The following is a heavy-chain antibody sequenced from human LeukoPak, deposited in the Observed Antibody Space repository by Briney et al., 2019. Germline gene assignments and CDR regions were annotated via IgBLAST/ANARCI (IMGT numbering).Heavy chain of an antibody. CDR2: ISSTSGYI. CDR1: GFTFSSYS. CDR3: ARDTSGGYTYYFDS. V-gene: IGHV3-21*01. J-gene: IGHJ4*02. Sequence: GGSLRLSCAASGFTFSSYSMNWVRKAPGKGLEWVSSISSTSGYIYYADSVKGRFTISRDNAKNSLYLQMNSLRAEDTAVYYCARDTSGGYTYYFDSWGQGTLVTVSS. D-gene: IGHD5-12*01.